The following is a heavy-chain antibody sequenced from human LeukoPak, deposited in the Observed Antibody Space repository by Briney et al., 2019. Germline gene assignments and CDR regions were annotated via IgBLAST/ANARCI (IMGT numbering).Heavy chain of an antibody. CDR2: IYYSGST. V-gene: IGHV4-31*03. D-gene: IGHD6-13*01. J-gene: IGHJ1*01. CDR1: GGSISSGGYY. CDR3: ARWRGIAAAGTRRGYFQH. Sequence: SQTLSLTCTVSGGSISSGGYYWSWIRQHPGKGLEWIGYIYYSGSTNYNPSLKSRVTISVDTSKNQFSLKLSSVTAADTAVYYCARWRGIAAAGTRRGYFQHWGQGTLVTVSS.